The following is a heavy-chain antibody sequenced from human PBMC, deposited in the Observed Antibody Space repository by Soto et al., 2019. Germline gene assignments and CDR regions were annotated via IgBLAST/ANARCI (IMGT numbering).Heavy chain of an antibody. D-gene: IGHD2-2*01. CDR3: ARVTWRYCSSTSCLGPYYYYGMDV. CDR2: IIPIFGTA. Sequence: SVKVSCKASGGTFSSYAISWVRQAPGQGLEWMGGIIPIFGTANYAQKSQGRVTITADKSTSTAYMELSSLRSEDTAVYYCARVTWRYCSSTSCLGPYYYYGMDVWGQGTTVTVSS. J-gene: IGHJ6*02. CDR1: GGTFSSYA. V-gene: IGHV1-69*06.